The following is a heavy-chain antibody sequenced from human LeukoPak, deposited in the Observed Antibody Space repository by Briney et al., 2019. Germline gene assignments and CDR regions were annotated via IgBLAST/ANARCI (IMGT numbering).Heavy chain of an antibody. CDR3: AKDPTYDY. V-gene: IGHV3-30*02. J-gene: IGHJ4*02. Sequence: GGSLRLSCAASGFTFSSYWLSWVRQAPGKGLEWVASIKEDGSNKYYADSVKGRFTISRDNSKNTLYLQMNSLRAEDTAVYYCAKDPTYDYWGQGTLVTVSS. CDR1: GFTFSSYW. CDR2: IKEDGSNK.